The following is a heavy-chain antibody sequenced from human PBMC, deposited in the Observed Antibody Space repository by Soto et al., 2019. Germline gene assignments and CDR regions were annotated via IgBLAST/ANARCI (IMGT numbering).Heavy chain of an antibody. CDR2: IYYSGST. V-gene: IGHV4-31*03. CDR3: ARGGIFGVATCWYFDL. CDR1: GGSLTSGGYY. Sequence: QVQLQESGPGLVKPSQTLSLTCTVSGGSLTSGGYYWSWIRQHPGKGLEWIGYIYYSGSTYYDPSIKSRVTISVDTSKNEFSLSLSSVTAADTAVYFCARGGIFGVATCWYFDLWGRGTLVTVSS. D-gene: IGHD3-3*01. J-gene: IGHJ2*01.